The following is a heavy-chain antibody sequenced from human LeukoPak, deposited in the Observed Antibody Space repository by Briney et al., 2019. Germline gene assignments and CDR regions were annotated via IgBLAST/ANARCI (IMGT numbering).Heavy chain of an antibody. D-gene: IGHD6-13*01. V-gene: IGHV1-18*01. CDR3: ARGGVSSSWYRTPDY. CDR1: GYTFTTYG. J-gene: IGHJ4*02. CDR2: ISTYNGNT. Sequence: ASVKVSCKASGYTFTTYGISWVRQAPGQGLEWMGWISTYNGNTNYAQNLQGRVTMTTDTSTSTAYMELRSPRSDDTAVYYCARGGVSSSWYRTPDYWGQGTLVTVSS.